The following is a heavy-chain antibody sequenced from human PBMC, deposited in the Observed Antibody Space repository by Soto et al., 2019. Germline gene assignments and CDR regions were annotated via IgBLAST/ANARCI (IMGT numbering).Heavy chain of an antibody. V-gene: IGHV3-15*01. CDR2: IKSKHEGETT. Sequence: GGSLRLSCAASGFTFFNAWMNWVRQAPGKGLEWIGHIKSKHEGETTDYAAPVKGRFTISRDDSKNTFYLQMDSLTTEDTAVYYCCADTPETGVGELEYWGQGSLVTVSS. D-gene: IGHD7-27*01. CDR1: GFTFFNAW. CDR3: CADTPETGVGELEY. J-gene: IGHJ4*02.